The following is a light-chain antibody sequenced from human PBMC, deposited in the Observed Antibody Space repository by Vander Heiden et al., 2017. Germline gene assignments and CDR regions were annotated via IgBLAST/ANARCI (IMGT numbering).Light chain of an antibody. CDR1: NSNIGNIA. CDR3: AAWDDSLNGWV. Sequence: QSVLTQPPSESEAPRQRVTISCSGSNSNIGNIAVNWYQQLPGKAPKLLIYYDDLLPSGVSDRFSGSKSGTSASLAISGLQSEDEADYYCAAWDDSLNGWVFGGGTKLTVL. J-gene: IGLJ3*02. CDR2: YDD. V-gene: IGLV1-36*01.